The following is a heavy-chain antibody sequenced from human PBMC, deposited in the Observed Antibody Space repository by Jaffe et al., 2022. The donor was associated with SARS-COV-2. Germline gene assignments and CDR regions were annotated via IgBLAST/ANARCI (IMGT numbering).Heavy chain of an antibody. V-gene: IGHV4-61*01. D-gene: IGHD3-10*01. CDR1: GGSVSSDTSY. J-gene: IGHJ6*03. CDR2: IYYSGSA. CDR3: ARDVSGSNDYYYYMDV. Sequence: QVQLQESGPGLVKPAETLSLTCSVSGGSVSSDTSYWSWIRQPPGKGLQWIGYIYYSGSANYNPSLKSRVTISVDTSKNQVSLWLNSVTAADTAVYYCARDVSGSNDYYYYMDVWGKGTTVTVSS.